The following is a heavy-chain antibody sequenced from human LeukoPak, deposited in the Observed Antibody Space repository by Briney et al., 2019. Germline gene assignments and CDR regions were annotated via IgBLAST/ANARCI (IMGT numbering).Heavy chain of an antibody. CDR1: GDSISGSY. D-gene: IGHD6-19*01. V-gene: IGHV4-59*01. Sequence: SETLSLTCTVSGDSISGSYYSWIRQPPGKGLEWIGYIYSTGSTNYNPSLKSRVTISMDTSKNQFSLELNSVTAADTAVYYCAREGGSGWPNWFDPWGQGTLVTVSS. J-gene: IGHJ5*02. CDR3: AREGGSGWPNWFDP. CDR2: IYSTGST.